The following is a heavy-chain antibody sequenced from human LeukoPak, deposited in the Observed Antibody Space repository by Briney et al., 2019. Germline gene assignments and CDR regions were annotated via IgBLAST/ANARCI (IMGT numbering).Heavy chain of an antibody. D-gene: IGHD6-13*01. V-gene: IGHV3-66*02. CDR2: IYSGGDT. J-gene: IGHJ4*02. CDR1: GFTVSSSY. Sequence: GGSLRLSCAASGFTVSSSYMSWVRQAPGKGLEWVSVIYSGGDTHYAGSVKGRFTISRDNPVNTLYLQMNSLRTEDTAVYYCARAFVTAAGFFDTWGQGTLVTVSS. CDR3: ARAFVTAAGFFDT.